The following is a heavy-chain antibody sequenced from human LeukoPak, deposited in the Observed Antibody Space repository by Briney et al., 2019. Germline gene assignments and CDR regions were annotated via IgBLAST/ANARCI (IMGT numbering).Heavy chain of an antibody. CDR1: GFTVSSNY. Sequence: PGGSLRLSCAASGFTVSSNYMSWVRQAPGKGLVWVSRINSDGSSRSYVDSVMGRFTISRDNAKNTLYLQLDSLRAEDTAVYYCARGLAVAGSSWFDPWGQGTLVSVSS. D-gene: IGHD6-19*01. CDR2: INSDGSSR. V-gene: IGHV3-74*01. CDR3: ARGLAVAGSSWFDP. J-gene: IGHJ5*02.